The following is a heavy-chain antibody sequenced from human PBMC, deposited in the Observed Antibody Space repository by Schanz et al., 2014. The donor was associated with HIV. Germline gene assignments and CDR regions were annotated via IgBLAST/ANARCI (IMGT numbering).Heavy chain of an antibody. CDR3: ARILGSGSSSWSYYYYYYYGMDV. D-gene: IGHD6-13*01. Sequence: QVQLVQSGGCVVQPGRSLRLSCTASRFTFSNSALHWVRQAPGKGLEWVALISHNGSNKNYADSVKGRFTISRDNAKNSLYLQMNSLRAEDTAVYYCARILGSGSSSWSYYYYYYYGMDVWGQGTTVTVSS. CDR2: ISHNGSNK. J-gene: IGHJ6*02. CDR1: RFTFSNSA. V-gene: IGHV3-30-3*01.